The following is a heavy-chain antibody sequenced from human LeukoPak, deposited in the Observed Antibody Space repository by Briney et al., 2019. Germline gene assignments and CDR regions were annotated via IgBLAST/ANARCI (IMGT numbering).Heavy chain of an antibody. V-gene: IGHV1-18*04. CDR2: ISAYNGNT. D-gene: IGHD2-2*01. CDR1: GYTFTSYG. J-gene: IGHJ6*04. Sequence: ASVKVSCKASGYTFTSYGISWVRQAPGQGLEWMGWISAYNGNTNYAQKLQGRVTMTTDTSTSTAYMELRSLRSDDTAMYYCARDRDIVVVPAVRYYYCGMDVWGKGTTVTVSS. CDR3: ARDRDIVVVPAVRYYYCGMDV.